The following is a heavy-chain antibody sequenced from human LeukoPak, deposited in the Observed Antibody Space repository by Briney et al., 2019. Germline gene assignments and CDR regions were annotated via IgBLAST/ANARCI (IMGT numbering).Heavy chain of an antibody. V-gene: IGHV3-74*01. CDR1: GFTFRDYW. CDR2: INSDGSIT. Sequence: GGSLRLSCAASGFTFRDYWMHWVRQVPGKGLLWVSHINSDGSITDYADSVKGRFTTSRDNARNTLTLQMNSLRVEDTAVYYCARNPTGDYDYWGQGALVTVSS. D-gene: IGHD2-8*02. J-gene: IGHJ4*02. CDR3: ARNPTGDYDY.